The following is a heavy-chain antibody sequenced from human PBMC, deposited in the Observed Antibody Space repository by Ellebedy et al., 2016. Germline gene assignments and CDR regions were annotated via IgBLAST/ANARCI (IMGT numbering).Heavy chain of an antibody. Sequence: SETLSLXCTVSGGSISSYYWSWIRQPAGKGLEWIGRIYTSGSTNYNPSLKSRVTMSVDTSKNQFSLKLSSVTAADTAVYYCARSYCSSATCYDVFDIWGQGTMVTVSS. V-gene: IGHV4-4*07. J-gene: IGHJ3*02. CDR2: IYTSGST. CDR3: ARSYCSSATCYDVFDI. D-gene: IGHD2-2*01. CDR1: GGSISSYY.